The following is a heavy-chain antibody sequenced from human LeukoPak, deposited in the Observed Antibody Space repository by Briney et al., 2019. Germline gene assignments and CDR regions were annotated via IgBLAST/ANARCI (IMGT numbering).Heavy chain of an antibody. J-gene: IGHJ2*01. CDR3: ARDGAVSGVYWYFDL. CDR2: ISSSSDTR. D-gene: IGHD6-19*01. Sequence: GGSLRLPCVASGFTFSTYSMNWLRQAPGKGLEWVSYISSSSDTRYYADFVKGRLTISRDNAKNSLYLQMSSLRDEDAAVYYCARDGAVSGVYWYFDLWGRGTLVTVSS. CDR1: GFTFSTYS. V-gene: IGHV3-48*02.